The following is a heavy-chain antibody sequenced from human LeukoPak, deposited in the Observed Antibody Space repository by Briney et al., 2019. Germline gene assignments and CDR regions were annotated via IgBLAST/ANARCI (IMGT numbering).Heavy chain of an antibody. CDR3: ARSVSMVRGTFDY. V-gene: IGHV1-2*02. D-gene: IGHD3-10*01. Sequence: ASVKVSCKASGYTFTGYYMHWVRQAPGQGLEWMGWINPNSGGTNYARKFQGRVTMTRDTSISTAYMELSRLRSDDTAVYYCARSVSMVRGTFDYWGQGTLVTVSS. J-gene: IGHJ4*02. CDR1: GYTFTGYY. CDR2: INPNSGGT.